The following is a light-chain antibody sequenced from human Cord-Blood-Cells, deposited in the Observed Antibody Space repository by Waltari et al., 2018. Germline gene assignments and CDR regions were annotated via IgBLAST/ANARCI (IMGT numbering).Light chain of an antibody. Sequence: DIHITHSLSSLSASVSHRVTITCGESQSISSYLNWYQQKPRKAPKLLIYAASSLQSGVPSRFSGSGAGTDFTLTISSLQPEDFATYYCQQSYSTLITFGQGTKLEIK. CDR3: QQSYSTLIT. V-gene: IGKV1-39*01. J-gene: IGKJ2*01. CDR1: QSISSY. CDR2: AAS.